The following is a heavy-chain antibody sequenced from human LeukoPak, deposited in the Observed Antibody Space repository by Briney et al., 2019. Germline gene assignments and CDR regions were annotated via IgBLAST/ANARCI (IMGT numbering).Heavy chain of an antibody. CDR1: GFSFSTSGVG. CDR3: ARSPYYDILTGSRGTFDY. CDR2: IYWDEDK. Sequence: ESGPTLVKPTQTLTLTCTFSGFSFSTSGVGVGWIRQPPGKALEWLAVIYWDEDKRYRPSLKSRLTITKDTSKNQVVLTMTNMDPVDTDTYYCARSPYYDILTGSRGTFDYWGRGILVTVSS. D-gene: IGHD3-9*01. V-gene: IGHV2-5*02. J-gene: IGHJ4*02.